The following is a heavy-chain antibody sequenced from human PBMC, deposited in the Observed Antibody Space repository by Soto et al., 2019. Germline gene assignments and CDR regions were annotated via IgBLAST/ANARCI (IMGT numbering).Heavy chain of an antibody. CDR1: GFTFSSYS. CDR2: ISSSSSTI. V-gene: IGHV3-48*01. Sequence: GGSLRLSCAASGFTFSSYSMNWVRQAPGKGLEWVSYISSSSSTIYYAHSVKGRFTISRDNAKNSLYLQMNSLRAEDTAVYYCARGLWFGELSDYYYMDVWGKGTTVTVSS. D-gene: IGHD3-10*01. J-gene: IGHJ6*03. CDR3: ARGLWFGELSDYYYMDV.